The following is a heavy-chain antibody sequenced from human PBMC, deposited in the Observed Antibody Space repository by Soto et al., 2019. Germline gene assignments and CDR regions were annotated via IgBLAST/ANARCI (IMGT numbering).Heavy chain of an antibody. CDR1: GYTLTSYY. CDR2: INPSGGST. CDR3: ARDGTMVRGIDDAFDI. V-gene: IGHV1-46*03. J-gene: IGHJ3*02. D-gene: IGHD3-10*01. Sequence: ASVKVSCKASGYTLTSYYMHWVRQAPGQGLEWMGIINPSGGSTSYAQKFQGRVTMTRDTSTSTVYMELSSLRSEDTAVYYCARDGTMVRGIDDAFDIWGQGTMVTVSS.